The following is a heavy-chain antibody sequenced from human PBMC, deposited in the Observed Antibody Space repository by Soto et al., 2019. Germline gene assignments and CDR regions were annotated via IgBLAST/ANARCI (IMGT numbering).Heavy chain of an antibody. CDR2: INHSGST. CDR3: ARNLRFASVFFY. D-gene: IGHD3-16*01. Sequence: PSETLSLTCAVYGGSFSGYYWSWIRQPPGKGLEWIGEINHSGSTNYNPSLKSRVTISVDTSKNQFSLKLSSVTAADTAVYYCARNLRFASVFFYWGQGTLVTVYS. V-gene: IGHV4-34*01. J-gene: IGHJ4*02. CDR1: GGSFSGYY.